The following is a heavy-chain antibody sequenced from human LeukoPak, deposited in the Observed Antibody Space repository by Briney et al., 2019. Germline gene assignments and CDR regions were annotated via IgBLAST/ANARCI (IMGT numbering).Heavy chain of an antibody. V-gene: IGHV4-59*01. CDR2: IYYSGST. CDR3: ARLTSGHFDY. CDR1: GGSISSYY. J-gene: IGHJ4*02. D-gene: IGHD3-10*01. Sequence: PSETLSLTCTVSGGSISSYYWSWIRQPPGKGLEWIGSIYYSGSTNYNPSLKSRVTISVDTSKNQFSLKLSSVTAADTAVYYCARLTSGHFDYWGQGTLVTVSS.